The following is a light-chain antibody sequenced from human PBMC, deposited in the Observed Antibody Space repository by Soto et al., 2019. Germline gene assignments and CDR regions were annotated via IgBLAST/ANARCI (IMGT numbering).Light chain of an antibody. V-gene: IGLV1-44*01. CDR1: SSNIGSNT. J-gene: IGLJ3*02. CDR3: ASWDGSLNAML. CDR2: YND. Sequence: QSVPSQPPSASGTPGQRVTISCSGRSSNIGSNTVNWYQHLPGAAPKLLIYYNDRRPSGVPDRFSGSKSGTSASLAISGLQSEDEADYYCASWDGSLNAMLFGGGTQLTVL.